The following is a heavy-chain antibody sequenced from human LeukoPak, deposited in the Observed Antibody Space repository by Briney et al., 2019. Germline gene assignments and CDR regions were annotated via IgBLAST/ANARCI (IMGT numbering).Heavy chain of an antibody. V-gene: IGHV1-18*01. J-gene: IGHJ4*02. CDR2: VVGHTGHT. CDR1: GHTFPKNG. D-gene: IGHD3-10*02. Sequence: GASVNVSCKTSGHTFPKNGISWVRQAPGQGLEWMGWVVGHTGHTKYTQKFQGRVTMTTDTSTTTAYMELRSLKSDDTAIYYCATVGRLHYVLEDWGQGTLVTVS. CDR3: ATVGRLHYVLED.